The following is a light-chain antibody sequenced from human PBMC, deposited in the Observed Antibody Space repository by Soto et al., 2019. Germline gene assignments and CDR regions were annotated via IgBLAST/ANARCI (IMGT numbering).Light chain of an antibody. V-gene: IGKV1-5*01. Sequence: DIQMTQSPSALSASVGDTVTITCRASQSVSCWLAWYQKKPGKAPKLLIYDVSALPRGVPPTFSGSGSEAHFTLTIGGLQPDGFATYYCQQYESFSSTVGPETKV. CDR2: DVS. CDR1: QSVSCW. CDR3: QQYESFSST. J-gene: IGKJ1*01.